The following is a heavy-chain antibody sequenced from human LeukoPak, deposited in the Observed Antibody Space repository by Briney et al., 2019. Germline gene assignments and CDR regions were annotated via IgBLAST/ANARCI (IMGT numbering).Heavy chain of an antibody. V-gene: IGHV4-59*01. J-gene: IGHJ5*02. D-gene: IGHD5/OR15-5a*01. CDR3: ARTMAGVYRFDP. CDR1: GGSISSYY. CDR2: IYYSGNT. Sequence: SETLSLTCTVSGGSISSYYWSWIRQPPGKGLEWIGYIYYSGNTNYNPSLKSRVTISVDTSKNQFSLKLSSVTAADTAVYYCARTMAGVYRFDPWGQGTLVTVSS.